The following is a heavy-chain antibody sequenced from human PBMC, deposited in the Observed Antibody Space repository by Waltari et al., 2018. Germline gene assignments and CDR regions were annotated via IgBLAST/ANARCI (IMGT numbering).Heavy chain of an antibody. Sequence: QVQLVESGGGVVQPGRSLRLSCAASGFTFSSYGMHWVGQAPGKGLEWVAVISYDGSNKYYADSVKGRFTISRDNSKNTLYLQMNSLRAEDTAVYYCAKEDSLVVVLDYWGQGTLVTVSS. CDR2: ISYDGSNK. D-gene: IGHD3-22*01. V-gene: IGHV3-30*18. CDR3: AKEDSLVVVLDY. CDR1: GFTFSSYG. J-gene: IGHJ4*02.